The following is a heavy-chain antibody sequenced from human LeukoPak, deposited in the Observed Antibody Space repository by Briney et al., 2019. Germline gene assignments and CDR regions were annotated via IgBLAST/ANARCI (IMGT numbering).Heavy chain of an antibody. CDR3: AKDLVVAATTVYYGMDV. CDR2: ISYDGSNK. Sequence: PGGSLRLSCAASGFTFSSYGMHWVRQAPGKGLEWVAVISYDGSNKYYADSVKGRFTISRDNSKNTLYLQMNSLRAEDTAVYYCAKDLVVAATTVYYGMDVWGQATTVTVSS. D-gene: IGHD2-15*01. V-gene: IGHV3-30*18. CDR1: GFTFSSYG. J-gene: IGHJ6*02.